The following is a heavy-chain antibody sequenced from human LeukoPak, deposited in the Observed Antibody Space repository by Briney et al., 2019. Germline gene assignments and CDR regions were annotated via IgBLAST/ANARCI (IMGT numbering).Heavy chain of an antibody. D-gene: IGHD2-2*01. Sequence: GGSLRLSCAASGFTFSSYGIHWVRQAPGKGLEWVAFIRYDGSNKYYADSVKGRFTISRDNSKNTLYLQMNSLRAEDTAVYYCAKDPLDIVVVPAASYYYGMDVWGQRTTVTVSS. CDR3: AKDPLDIVVVPAASYYYGMDV. J-gene: IGHJ6*02. CDR2: IRYDGSNK. V-gene: IGHV3-30*02. CDR1: GFTFSSYG.